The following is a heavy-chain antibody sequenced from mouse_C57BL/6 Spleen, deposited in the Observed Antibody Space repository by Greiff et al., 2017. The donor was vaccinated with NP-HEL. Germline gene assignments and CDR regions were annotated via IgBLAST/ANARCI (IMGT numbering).Heavy chain of an antibody. CDR3: AKASDWCFDD. CDR2: IWRGGST. Sequence: VQVVESGPGLVQPSQSLSITCTVSGFSLTSYGVHWVRQSPGKGLEWLGVIWRGGSTDYNAAFMSRLSITKNNSKSQVFSKMNSLPADDTAIYCCAKASDWCFDDWGTGTTVTVSS. J-gene: IGHJ1*03. V-gene: IGHV2-5*01. CDR1: GFSLTSYG.